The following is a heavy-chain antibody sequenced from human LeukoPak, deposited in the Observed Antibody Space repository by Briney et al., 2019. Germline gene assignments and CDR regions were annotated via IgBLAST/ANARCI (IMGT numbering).Heavy chain of an antibody. CDR1: GFTFSSYS. CDR2: ISSSSSYI. CDR3: AKVAYYYDSSGLGGHFDY. V-gene: IGHV3-21*01. J-gene: IGHJ4*02. D-gene: IGHD3-22*01. Sequence: PGGSLRLSCAASGFTFSSYSMNWVRQAPGKGLEWVSSISSSSSYIYYADSVKGRFTISRDNSKNTLYLQMNSLRAEDTAVYYCAKVAYYYDSSGLGGHFDYWGQGTLVTVSS.